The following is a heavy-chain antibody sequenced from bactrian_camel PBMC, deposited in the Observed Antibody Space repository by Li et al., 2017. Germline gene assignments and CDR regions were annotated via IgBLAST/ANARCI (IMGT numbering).Heavy chain of an antibody. Sequence: HVQLVESGGGLVQPGGSLRLSCAASGFTFSTYYMSWVRQAPGKGLEWVSSIYRGDASTYYTDSVQGRFTISRDNAKNTLYLQMNSLKPEDTAVYYCAADRAIYYRDYGPYRPGLGNWGQGTQVTVS. CDR2: IYRGDAST. D-gene: IGHD4*01. V-gene: IGHV3-2*01. CDR1: GFTFSTYY. J-gene: IGHJ6*01. CDR3: AADRAIYYRDYGPYRPGLGN.